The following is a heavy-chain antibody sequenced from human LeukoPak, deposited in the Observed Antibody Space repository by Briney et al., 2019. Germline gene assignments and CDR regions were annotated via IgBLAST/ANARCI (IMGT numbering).Heavy chain of an antibody. V-gene: IGHV3-21*01. Sequence: GGSLRLSCAASGFTFSSYSMIWVRQAPGEGLEWVSSISSSSGYIYYADSVKGRFTISRDNAKNSLYLQMNSLRAEDTAVYYCATGRDCSGGSCYSVYWGQGTLVTVSS. CDR1: GFTFSSYS. D-gene: IGHD2-15*01. CDR3: ATGRDCSGGSCYSVY. J-gene: IGHJ4*02. CDR2: ISSSSGYI.